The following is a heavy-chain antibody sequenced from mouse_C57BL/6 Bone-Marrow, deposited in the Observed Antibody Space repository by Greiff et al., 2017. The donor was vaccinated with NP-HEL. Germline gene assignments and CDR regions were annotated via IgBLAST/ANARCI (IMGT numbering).Heavy chain of an antibody. D-gene: IGHD4-1*01. CDR3: ARGANWAFAY. CDR2: INPYNGGT. J-gene: IGHJ3*01. CDR1: GYTFTDYY. Sequence: EVKLQESGPVLVKPGASVKMSCKASGYTFTDYYMNWVKQSHGKSLEWIGVINPYNGGTSYNQKFKGKATLTVDKSSSTAYMELNSLTSEDSAVYYCARGANWAFAYWGQGTLVTVSA. V-gene: IGHV1-19*01.